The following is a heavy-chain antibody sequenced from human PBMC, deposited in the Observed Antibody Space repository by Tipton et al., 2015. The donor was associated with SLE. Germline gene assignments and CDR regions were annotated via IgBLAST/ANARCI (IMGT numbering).Heavy chain of an antibody. V-gene: IGHV4-34*01. CDR1: GGSFSGYY. D-gene: IGHD3-22*01. J-gene: IGHJ4*02. CDR2: INHSGST. Sequence: TLSITCAVYGGSFSGYYWSWIRQPPGKGLEWIGEINHSGSTNYNPSLKSRVTISVDTSKNQISQKLSSLTAADAAVYYCARGPPFGYHSSGYYYNYWGQGTLVTVSS. CDR3: ARGPPFGYHSSGYYYNY.